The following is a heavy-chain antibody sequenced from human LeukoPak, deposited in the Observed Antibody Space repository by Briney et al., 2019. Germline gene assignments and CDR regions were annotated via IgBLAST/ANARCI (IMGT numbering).Heavy chain of an antibody. V-gene: IGHV4-39*01. CDR1: GGSISSSTYY. CDR2: IYYSGST. Sequence: SETLSLTCTVSGGSISSSTYYWGWIRRPPGKGLEWIGSIYYSGSTYYNPSLKSRVTVSVDTSKNQFSLKLSSVTAADTAVYYCVRGATLRHYQYWGQGTLVTVSS. D-gene: IGHD3-16*01. CDR3: VRGATLRHYQY. J-gene: IGHJ4*02.